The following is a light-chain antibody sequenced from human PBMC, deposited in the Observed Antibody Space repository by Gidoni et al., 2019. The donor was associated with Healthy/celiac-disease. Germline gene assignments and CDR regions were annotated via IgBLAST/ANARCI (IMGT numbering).Light chain of an antibody. J-gene: IGKJ1*01. CDR1: QGISSY. CDR2: AAS. V-gene: IGKV1-9*01. CDR3: QQLNSYPPWT. Sequence: DIQLTQSPSFLYAAVGDRATITCRASQGISSYLAWYQQKPEKAPKLLIYAASTLQSGVPTRFSGGGSGTEFTLTISSLQPEDFATYYCQQLNSYPPWTFGQGTKVEIK.